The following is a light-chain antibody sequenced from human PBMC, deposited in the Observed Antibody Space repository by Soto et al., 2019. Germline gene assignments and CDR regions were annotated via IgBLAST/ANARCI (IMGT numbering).Light chain of an antibody. J-gene: IGKJ2*01. CDR3: QQYGTSPYT. CDR2: GAS. CDR1: QSVDRNY. Sequence: EIVLTQSPGALSLSPGERASLSCRASQSVDRNYLAWYQQKAGQAPRLLIYGASRRATGIPDRFSGSGSGTDFTLTISRLEPEDFGVFFCQQYGTSPYTFGQGTKLEIK. V-gene: IGKV3-20*01.